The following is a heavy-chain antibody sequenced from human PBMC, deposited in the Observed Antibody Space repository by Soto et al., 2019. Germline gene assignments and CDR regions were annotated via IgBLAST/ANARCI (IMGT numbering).Heavy chain of an antibody. D-gene: IGHD3-3*01. CDR1: GYTFTSYD. CDR3: ARGISIPGGFYYYYYYYMDV. J-gene: IGHJ6*03. Sequence: ASVKVSCKASGYTFTSYDINWVRQATGQGLEWMGWMNPNSGNTGYTQKFQGRVTMTRNTSISTAYMELSSLRSEDTAVYYCARGISIPGGFYYYYYYYMDVWGQGTTVTVSS. V-gene: IGHV1-8*01. CDR2: MNPNSGNT.